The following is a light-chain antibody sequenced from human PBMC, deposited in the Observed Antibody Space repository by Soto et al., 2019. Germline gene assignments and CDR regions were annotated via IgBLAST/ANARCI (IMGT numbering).Light chain of an antibody. J-gene: IGKJ1*01. V-gene: IGKV1-9*01. Sequence: IQLTQSPSSLSASVGDRVTITCRASQGINTYLAWYQQKAGKAPKLLIYAASTLQSGVPSRFSGSGSGTDFTLTISSLQSEDLATYYCQHLNTYPRTFGQGTKVEIK. CDR1: QGINTY. CDR2: AAS. CDR3: QHLNTYPRT.